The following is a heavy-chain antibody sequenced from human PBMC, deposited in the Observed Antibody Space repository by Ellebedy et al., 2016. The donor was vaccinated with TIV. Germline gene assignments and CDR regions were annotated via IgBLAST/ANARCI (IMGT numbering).Heavy chain of an antibody. D-gene: IGHD2-15*01. CDR3: AKLAGVHPWYFDY. CDR1: GFTFRSYA. CDR2: IFKSGATT. V-gene: IGHV3-23*01. J-gene: IGHJ4*02. Sequence: PGGSLRLSCAASGFTFRSYAMSWVRQAPGKGLEWVSSIFKSGATTYYADSVKGRFTISRDNSKNTLSLQMNSLRAEDTAVYFCAKLAGVHPWYFDYWGQGTLATVSS.